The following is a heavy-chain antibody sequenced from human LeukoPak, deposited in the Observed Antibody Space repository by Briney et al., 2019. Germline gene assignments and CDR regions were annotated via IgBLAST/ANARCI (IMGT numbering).Heavy chain of an antibody. CDR1: GGTFSSYA. V-gene: IGHV1-69*01. Sequence: SVKVSCKASGGTFSSYAISWVRQAPGQGLEWMGGIIPIFGTANYAQKFQGRVTITADESTSTAYMELSSLRSEDTAVYYCARELDGPEGGYYFDYWAREPWSPSPQ. J-gene: IGHJ4*02. D-gene: IGHD1-1*01. CDR3: ARELDGPEGGYYFDY. CDR2: IIPIFGTA.